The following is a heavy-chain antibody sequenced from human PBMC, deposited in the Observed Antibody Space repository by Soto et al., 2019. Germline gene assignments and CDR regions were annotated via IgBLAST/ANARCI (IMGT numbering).Heavy chain of an antibody. CDR1: GGTISSWY. Sequence: QVQLQESGPGLVKPSETLSLTCTVSGGTISSWYWSWIRQPPGKGLEWIGYIYYSGSTNCNPPLKNRVTISVATSKNHFSLKLSSVTAADTAVYYCARRYGSAIDYWGQGTLVTVSS. D-gene: IGHD3-16*01. CDR2: IYYSGST. V-gene: IGHV4-59*08. CDR3: ARRYGSAIDY. J-gene: IGHJ4*02.